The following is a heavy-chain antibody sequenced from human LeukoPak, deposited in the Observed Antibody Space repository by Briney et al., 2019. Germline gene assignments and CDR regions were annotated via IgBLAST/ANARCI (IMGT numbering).Heavy chain of an antibody. D-gene: IGHD2-15*01. Sequence: DPSETLSLTCTVSGDSISSRSYYWGRIRQPPGKGLEWIGSIYYSEGTYYNPSLKSRVTISIDTSKNQFSLKLNSVTAADTAVYYCARDRYCSGRSCYGPPDYWGQGVLVTVSS. J-gene: IGHJ4*02. CDR3: ARDRYCSGRSCYGPPDY. CDR2: IYYSEGT. V-gene: IGHV4-39*07. CDR1: GDSISSRSYY.